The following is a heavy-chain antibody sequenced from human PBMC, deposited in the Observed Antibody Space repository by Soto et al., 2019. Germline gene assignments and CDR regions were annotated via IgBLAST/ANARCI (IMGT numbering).Heavy chain of an antibody. Sequence: GGSLRLSCAASGFTFSDYYMSWIRQAPGKGLEWVSYISSSGSTIYYADSVKGRFTISRDNAKNSLYLQMNSLRAEDTAVYYCARRFAKVPYYYMDVWGKGTTVTVSS. CDR1: GFTFSDYY. CDR2: ISSSGSTI. CDR3: ARRFAKVPYYYMDV. J-gene: IGHJ6*03. V-gene: IGHV3-11*01. D-gene: IGHD3-10*01.